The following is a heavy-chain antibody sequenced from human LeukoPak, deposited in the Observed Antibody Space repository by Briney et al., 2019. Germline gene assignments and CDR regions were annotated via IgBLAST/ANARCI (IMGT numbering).Heavy chain of an antibody. D-gene: IGHD3-22*01. Sequence: PGGSLRLSCAASGFTFSSYAMSWVRQAPGKGLEWVSAISGSGGSTYYADSVKGRFTISRDNSKNTLYLQMNSLRAEDTAVYYCAKNGYYYDSSGPYYFDYWGQGTLVTVSS. CDR1: GFTFSSYA. V-gene: IGHV3-23*01. CDR2: ISGSGGST. J-gene: IGHJ4*02. CDR3: AKNGYYYDSSGPYYFDY.